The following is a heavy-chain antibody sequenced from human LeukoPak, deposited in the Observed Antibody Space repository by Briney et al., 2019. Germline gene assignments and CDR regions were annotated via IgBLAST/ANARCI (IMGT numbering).Heavy chain of an antibody. J-gene: IGHJ4*02. CDR3: ARGVQYSVYYYSDY. V-gene: IGHV3-72*01. Sequence: GGSLRLSCAASGFTFSDHYMDWVRQAPGKRLEWVGRTRNKANSYTTEYAASVKGRFTISRDESKNSLYLQMNSLKTEDTAVYCCARGVQYSVYYYSDYWGQGTLVTVSS. D-gene: IGHD5/OR15-5a*01. CDR2: TRNKANSYTT. CDR1: GFTFSDHY.